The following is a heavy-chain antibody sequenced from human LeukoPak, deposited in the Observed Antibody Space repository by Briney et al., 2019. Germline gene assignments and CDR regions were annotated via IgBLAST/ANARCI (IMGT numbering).Heavy chain of an antibody. CDR2: IYYSGST. J-gene: IGHJ4*02. CDR3: ARSYYYDSSGPIDY. V-gene: IGHV4-59*11. Sequence: SETLSLTCTVSGGSISSHYWSWIRQPPGKGLEWIGYIYYSGSTNYNPSLKSRVTISVDTSKNQFSLKLSSVTAADTAVYYCARSYYYDSSGPIDYWGQGTLVTVSS. D-gene: IGHD3-22*01. CDR1: GGSISSHY.